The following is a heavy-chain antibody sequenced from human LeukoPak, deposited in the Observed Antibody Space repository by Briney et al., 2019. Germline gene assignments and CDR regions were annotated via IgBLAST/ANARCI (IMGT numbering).Heavy chain of an antibody. V-gene: IGHV3-30*02. CDR3: AKDRYYDILTGYIDY. CDR2: IRYDGSNK. Sequence: GGSLRLSCAASGFTFSSYGMHWVRQAPGKGLEWVAFIRYDGSNKYYADSVKGRFTISRDNSKNTLYLQMNSLRAEDTAVYYCAKDRYYDILTGYIDYWAREPWSPSPQ. J-gene: IGHJ4*02. D-gene: IGHD3-9*01. CDR1: GFTFSSYG.